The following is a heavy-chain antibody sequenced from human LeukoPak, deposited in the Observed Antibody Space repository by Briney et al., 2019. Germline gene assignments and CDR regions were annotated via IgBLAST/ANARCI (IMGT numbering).Heavy chain of an antibody. D-gene: IGHD1-1*01. CDR2: ISYDGSNK. CDR3: ATWGNWPFDY. Sequence: QSGGSLRLSCAASGFTFSSYAMHWVRQAPGKGLEWVAVISYDGSNKYYADSVKGRFTISRDNSKNTLYLQMNSLRAEDTAIYYCATWGNWPFDYWGQGTLVTVSS. V-gene: IGHV3-30-3*01. J-gene: IGHJ4*02. CDR1: GFTFSSYA.